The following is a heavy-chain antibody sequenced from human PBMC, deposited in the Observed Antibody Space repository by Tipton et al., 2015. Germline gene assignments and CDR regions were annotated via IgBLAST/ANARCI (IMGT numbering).Heavy chain of an antibody. V-gene: IGHV3-48*03. Sequence: SLRLSCAASGFSFDIHDMNWVRQAPGKGLEWVSHITSGGDSLNYADSVKGRFTISRDNSKNTLYLQMSSLRVEDTAVYYCAKCIGFYCPFDYWGQGTLVSVSS. CDR2: ITSGGDSL. J-gene: IGHJ4*02. CDR1: GFSFDIHD. D-gene: IGHD2-15*01. CDR3: AKCIGFYCPFDY.